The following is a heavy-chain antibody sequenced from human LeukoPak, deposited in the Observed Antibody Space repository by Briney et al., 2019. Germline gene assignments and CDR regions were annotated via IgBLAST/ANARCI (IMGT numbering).Heavy chain of an antibody. V-gene: IGHV4-61*02. Sequence: SQTLSLTCTVSGGSISSGSYYWSWIRQPAGKGLEWIGRIYTSGSTNYNPSLKSRVTISVDTFKNQFSLKLSSVTAADTAVYYCARTPRIPWDYYYMDVWGKGTTVTVSS. D-gene: IGHD2-15*01. CDR3: ARTPRIPWDYYYMDV. CDR2: IYTSGST. J-gene: IGHJ6*03. CDR1: GGSISSGSYY.